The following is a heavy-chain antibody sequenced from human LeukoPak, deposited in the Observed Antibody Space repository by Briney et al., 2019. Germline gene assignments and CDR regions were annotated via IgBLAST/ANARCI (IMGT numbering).Heavy chain of an antibody. Sequence: GASVKVSCKASGYTFINYDIMWVRQATGQGLEWMGWMNSNSSNTGYAQKFQGRVTMTRDTSMSTAYMELSSLRSEDTAVYYCTRGRGGTIVWGYLDYWGQGTLVTVSS. D-gene: IGHD3-16*01. CDR1: GYTFINYD. J-gene: IGHJ4*02. CDR2: MNSNSSNT. CDR3: TRGRGGTIVWGYLDY. V-gene: IGHV1-8*01.